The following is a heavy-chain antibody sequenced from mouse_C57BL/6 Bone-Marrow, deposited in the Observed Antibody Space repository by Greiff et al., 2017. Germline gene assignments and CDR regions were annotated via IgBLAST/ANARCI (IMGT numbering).Heavy chain of an antibody. D-gene: IGHD1-1*01. CDR2: IHPNSGST. Sequence: QVQLQQPGAELVKPGASVKLSCKASGYTFTSYWMHWVKQRPGQGLEWIGMIHPNSGSTNYNEKFKSKATLTVDKSSSTAYMQLSSLTSEDSAVYYCASAYYYGSSFAWFAYWGQGTLVTVSA. V-gene: IGHV1-64*01. CDR3: ASAYYYGSSFAWFAY. CDR1: GYTFTSYW. J-gene: IGHJ3*01.